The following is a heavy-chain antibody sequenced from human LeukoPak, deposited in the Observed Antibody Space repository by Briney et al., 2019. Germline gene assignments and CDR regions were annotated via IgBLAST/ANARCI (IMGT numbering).Heavy chain of an antibody. CDR1: GFTFSSYA. D-gene: IGHD3-10*01. J-gene: IGHJ4*02. CDR2: ISSSSSYI. CDR3: ARDHYYGGLRDY. V-gene: IGHV3-21*01. Sequence: GGSLRLSCAASGFTFSSYAMSWVRQAPGKGLEWVSSISSSSSYIYYADSVKGRFTISRDNAKNSLYLQMNSLRAEDTAVYYCARDHYYGGLRDYWGQGTLVTVSS.